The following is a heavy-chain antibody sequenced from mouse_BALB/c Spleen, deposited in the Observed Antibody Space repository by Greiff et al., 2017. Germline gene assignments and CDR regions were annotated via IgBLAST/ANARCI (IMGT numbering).Heavy chain of an antibody. CDR3: ASSDGYLPFAY. CDR1: GFTFSSFG. D-gene: IGHD2-3*01. J-gene: IGHJ3*01. V-gene: IGHV5-17*02. CDR2: ISSGSSTI. Sequence: EVKLVESGGGLVQPGGSRKLSCAASGFTFSSFGMHWVRQAPEKGLEWVAYISSGSSTIYYADTVKGRFTISRDNPKNTLFLQMTSLRSEDTAMYYCASSDGYLPFAYWGQGTLVTVSA.